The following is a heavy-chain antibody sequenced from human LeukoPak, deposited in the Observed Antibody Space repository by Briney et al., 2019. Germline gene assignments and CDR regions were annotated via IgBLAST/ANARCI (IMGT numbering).Heavy chain of an antibody. V-gene: IGHV4-34*01. D-gene: IGHD3-22*01. J-gene: IGHJ4*02. Sequence: PSETLSLTCAVYGGSFSGYYWSWLRQPPGKGLEWIGEINHSGSTNYNPSLKSRVTISVDTSKNQFSLKLSSVTAADTAVYYCASSPRAPHFYDSSGTRGGYWGQGTLVTVSS. CDR3: ASSPRAPHFYDSSGTRGGY. CDR2: INHSGST. CDR1: GGSFSGYY.